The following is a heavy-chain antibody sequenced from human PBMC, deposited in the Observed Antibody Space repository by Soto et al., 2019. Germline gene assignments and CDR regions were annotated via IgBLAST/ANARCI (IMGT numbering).Heavy chain of an antibody. CDR2: IYHSGST. CDR3: ARYLKTYSRSWQFDY. J-gene: IGHJ4*02. D-gene: IGHD6-13*01. V-gene: IGHV4-38-2*01. CDR1: GYSISSGYY. Sequence: SETLSLTCAVSGYSISSGYYWGWIRQPPGKGLEWIGSIYHSGSTYYNPSLKSRVTISVDTSKNQFSLKLSSVTAADTAVYYCARYLKTYSRSWQFDYWGPGTVVTV.